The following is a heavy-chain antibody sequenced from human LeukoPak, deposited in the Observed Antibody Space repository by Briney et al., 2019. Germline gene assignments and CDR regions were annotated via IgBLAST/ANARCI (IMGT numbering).Heavy chain of an antibody. J-gene: IGHJ4*02. Sequence: PSETLSLTCAVYGGSFSGYYWSWIRQPPGKGLEWIGEINHSGSTNYNPSLKSRVTISVDTSKNQFSLKLSSVTAADTAVYYCASVNGDYPFDYWGQGTLVTVSS. CDR1: GGSFSGYY. V-gene: IGHV4-34*01. CDR2: INHSGST. D-gene: IGHD4-17*01. CDR3: ASVNGDYPFDY.